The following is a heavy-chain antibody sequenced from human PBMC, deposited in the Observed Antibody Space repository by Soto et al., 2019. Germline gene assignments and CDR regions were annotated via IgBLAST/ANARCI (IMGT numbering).Heavy chain of an antibody. CDR2: IYSDGST. D-gene: IGHD3-3*01. J-gene: IGHJ4*02. CDR3: ANQRGGYDRDFDY. Sequence: EVQLVESGGGLVQPGGSLRLACAASGSTVSSNYMSWVRQAPGKGLEWVSVIYSDGSTYYADSVRVRFTISSDNSKNTLYLQMNSLSAADTAVYYWANQRGGYDRDFDYWGQGTVVTFSS. CDR1: GSTVSSNY. V-gene: IGHV3-66*01.